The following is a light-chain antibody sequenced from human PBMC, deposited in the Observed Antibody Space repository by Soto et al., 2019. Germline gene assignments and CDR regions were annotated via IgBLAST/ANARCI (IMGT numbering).Light chain of an antibody. V-gene: IGLV1-44*01. CDR3: SAWDASLGGFYV. CDR2: SNN. CDR1: RSSVGSNT. Sequence: QSVLTQPPSASGTPGQRVTISCSGSRSSVGSNTVNWYQHLPGTAPKLLIYSNNHRPSGVPDRFSASKAGASASLAISGLQSEDERDYYCSAWDASLGGFYVFGSGTKLTVL. J-gene: IGLJ1*01.